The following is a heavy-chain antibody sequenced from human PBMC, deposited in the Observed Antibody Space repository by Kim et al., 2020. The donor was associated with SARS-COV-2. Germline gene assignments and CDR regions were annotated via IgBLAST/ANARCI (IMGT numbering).Heavy chain of an antibody. V-gene: IGHV3-30*18. J-gene: IGHJ4*02. Sequence: GGSLRLSCAASGFTFSSYGMHWVRQAPGKGLEWVAVISYDGSNKYYADSVKGRFTISRDNSKNTLYLQMNSLRAEDTAVYYCAKDQEAVAATPGSSDYWGQGTLVTVSS. CDR3: AKDQEAVAATPGSSDY. D-gene: IGHD2-15*01. CDR1: GFTFSSYG. CDR2: ISYDGSNK.